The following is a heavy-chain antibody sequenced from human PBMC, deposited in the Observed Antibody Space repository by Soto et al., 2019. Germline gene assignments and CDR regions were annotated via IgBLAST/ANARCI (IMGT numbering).Heavy chain of an antibody. CDR3: ARGTHCSSTSCYRPMDV. D-gene: IGHD2-2*01. CDR2: IYYSGST. J-gene: IGHJ6*02. V-gene: IGHV4-31*03. Sequence: QVQLQESGPGLVKPSQTLSLTCTVSGGSISSGGYYWSWIRQHPGNGLEWIGYIYYSGSTYYNPSLKSRVTLSVDTSKNKFSLKLSSVTAADTAVYYCARGTHCSSTSCYRPMDVWGQGTTVTVSS. CDR1: GGSISSGGYY.